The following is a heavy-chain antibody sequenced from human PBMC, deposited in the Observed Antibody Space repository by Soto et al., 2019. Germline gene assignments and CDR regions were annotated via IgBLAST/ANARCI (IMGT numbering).Heavy chain of an antibody. Sequence: SVTVSCKASGGTFSSYAISWVRQAPGQGLEWMGGIIPIYGTANYAQKFQGRVTITADESTSTAYMELSSLRSEDTAVYYCAFRSSGSYHYGMDVWGQGTTVTVSS. J-gene: IGHJ6*02. CDR1: GGTFSSYA. V-gene: IGHV1-69*13. CDR2: IIPIYGTA. CDR3: AFRSSGSYHYGMDV. D-gene: IGHD1-26*01.